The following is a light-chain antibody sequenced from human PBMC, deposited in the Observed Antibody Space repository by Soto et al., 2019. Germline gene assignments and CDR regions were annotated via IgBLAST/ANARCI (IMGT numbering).Light chain of an antibody. V-gene: IGLV2-8*01. J-gene: IGLJ2*01. CDR1: SSDVGGYNY. Sequence: QSALTQPPSASGSPGQSATISCTGTSSDVGGYNYVSWYPQHPGKAPKLMIYEVSKRPSGVPDRFSGSKSGNTASLTVSGLQAEDEANYYCSAYAGSNNLIFGGGTKVTVL. CDR3: SAYAGSNNLI. CDR2: EVS.